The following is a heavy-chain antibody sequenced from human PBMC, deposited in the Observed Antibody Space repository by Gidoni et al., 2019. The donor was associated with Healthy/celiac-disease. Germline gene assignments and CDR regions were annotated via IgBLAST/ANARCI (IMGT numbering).Heavy chain of an antibody. J-gene: IGHJ6*03. D-gene: IGHD6-19*01. CDR3: AKGPTIAVPYYYYMDV. CDR2: ISGSGGST. V-gene: IGHV3-23*01. Sequence: EVQLLESGGGLVQPGGSLRLSCAASGFTFSSYAMSWVRQAPGKGLEWVSAISGSGGSTYYADSVKGRFTISRDNSKNTLYLQMNSLRAEDTAVYYCAKGPTIAVPYYYYMDVWGKGTTVTVSS. CDR1: GFTFSSYA.